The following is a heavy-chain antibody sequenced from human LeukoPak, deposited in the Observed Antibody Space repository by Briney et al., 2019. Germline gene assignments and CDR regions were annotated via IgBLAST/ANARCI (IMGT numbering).Heavy chain of an antibody. CDR3: ARGHEGYADWDY. Sequence: SSETLSLTCVVSGGSISSGVYSWNWIRQPPGKGLEWIGNIYHSGSTYYNPSLKSRVTMSVDRSKNQFSLDLTSVTAADTAVYYCARGHEGYADWDYWGQGTLVTVSS. V-gene: IGHV4-30-2*01. J-gene: IGHJ4*02. CDR1: GGSISSGVYS. CDR2: IYHSGST. D-gene: IGHD3-9*01.